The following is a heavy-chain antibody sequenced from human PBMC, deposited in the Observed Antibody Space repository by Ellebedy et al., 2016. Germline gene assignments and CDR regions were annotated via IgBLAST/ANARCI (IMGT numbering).Heavy chain of an antibody. V-gene: IGHV4-30-4*01. J-gene: IGHJ6*02. CDR2: IYYSGST. CDR3: ARDQAADHYYYYGMDV. CDR1: GGSISSSDYY. Sequence: SETLSLTXTVSGGSISSSDYYWSWIRQPPGKGLEWIGYIYYSGSTYYNPSLKSRVTISVDTSKNQFSLKLSSVTAADTAVYYCARDQAADHYYYYGMDVWGQGTTVTVSS.